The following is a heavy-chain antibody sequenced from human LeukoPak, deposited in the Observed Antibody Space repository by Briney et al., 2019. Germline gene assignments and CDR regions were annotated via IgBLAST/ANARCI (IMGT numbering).Heavy chain of an antibody. Sequence: PGGSLRLSCAASGFTFSSYAMSWVRQAPGKGLEWVSAISGSGGSTYYANSVKGRFTISRDNSKNTLYLQMNSLRAEDTAVYYCAKETVLRYFDWLGWFDYWGQGTLVTVSS. V-gene: IGHV3-23*01. D-gene: IGHD3-9*01. J-gene: IGHJ4*02. CDR1: GFTFSSYA. CDR2: ISGSGGST. CDR3: AKETVLRYFDWLGWFDY.